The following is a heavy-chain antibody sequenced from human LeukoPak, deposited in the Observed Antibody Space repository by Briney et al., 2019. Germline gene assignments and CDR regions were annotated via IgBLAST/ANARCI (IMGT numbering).Heavy chain of an antibody. CDR1: GGSISSSSYY. Sequence: SETLSLTCTVSGGSISSSSYYWGWIRQPPGKGLEWIGSIYYSGSTYYNPSLKSRVTISVDTSKNQFSLKLSSVTAADTAVYYRARDYDSSGYYPYYFDYWGQGTLVTVSS. J-gene: IGHJ4*02. CDR2: IYYSGST. D-gene: IGHD3-22*01. CDR3: ARDYDSSGYYPYYFDY. V-gene: IGHV4-39*01.